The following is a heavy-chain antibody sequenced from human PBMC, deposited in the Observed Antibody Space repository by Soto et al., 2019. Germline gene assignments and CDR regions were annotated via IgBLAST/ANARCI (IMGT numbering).Heavy chain of an antibody. Sequence: KESGPTLVRPTQTLTLTCTVSGFSLRPDAVGVAWIRQSPGKALEWLGIIYWNGEKRYKSSLQTTLTITRDTSKNQVVLTMTDMAPLDTATYFSAHRIAAPGRTLDYWGQGVLVTVSS. CDR3: AHRIAAPGRTLDY. D-gene: IGHD6-13*01. V-gene: IGHV2-5*01. CDR1: GFSLRPDAVG. J-gene: IGHJ4*02. CDR2: IYWNGEK.